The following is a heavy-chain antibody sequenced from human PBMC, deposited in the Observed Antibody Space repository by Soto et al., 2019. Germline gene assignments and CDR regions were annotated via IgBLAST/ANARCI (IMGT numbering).Heavy chain of an antibody. Sequence: SLTCAVYGGSFSGYYWSWIRQPPGKGLEWIGEINHSGSTNYNPSLKSRVTISVDTSKNQFSLKLSSVTAADTAVYYCARGNQYYYGSGSYYNSWFDPWGQGTLVTVSS. CDR2: INHSGST. D-gene: IGHD3-10*01. V-gene: IGHV4-34*01. J-gene: IGHJ5*02. CDR3: ARGNQYYYGSGSYYNSWFDP. CDR1: GGSFSGYY.